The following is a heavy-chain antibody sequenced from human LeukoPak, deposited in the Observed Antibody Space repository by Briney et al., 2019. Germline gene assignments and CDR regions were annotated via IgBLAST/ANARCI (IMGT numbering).Heavy chain of an antibody. CDR3: ATRGEGISSYGYVY. D-gene: IGHD5-18*01. CDR2: IYYSGGT. V-gene: IGHV4-61*08. CDR1: GGSLSSGDYY. Sequence: SQTLSLTCTVSGGSLSSGDYYWSWVRQPPGKGLEWIGYIYYSGGTNYNPSLKSRVTISVDTSKNQFSLKLSSVTAADTAVYYCATRGEGISSYGYVYWGQGTLVTVPS. J-gene: IGHJ4*02.